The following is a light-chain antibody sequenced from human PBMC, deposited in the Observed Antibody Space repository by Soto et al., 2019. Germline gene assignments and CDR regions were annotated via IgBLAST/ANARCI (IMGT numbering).Light chain of an antibody. V-gene: IGKV3-20*01. CDR2: GAS. Sequence: EIVLTQSPGTLSLSPGERATLSCRASQSVNSRLAWYQHKPGQAPRLLISGASSRATGIPDRFSGSGSATDFTLTISRLEPEDFAVYYCQHYDISSWTFGQGTKVDIK. CDR3: QHYDISSWT. CDR1: QSVNSR. J-gene: IGKJ1*01.